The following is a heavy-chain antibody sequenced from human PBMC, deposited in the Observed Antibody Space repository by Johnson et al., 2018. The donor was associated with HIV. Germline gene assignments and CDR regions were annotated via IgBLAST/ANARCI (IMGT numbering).Heavy chain of an antibody. D-gene: IGHD2-15*01. CDR2: ISSSGTSV. CDR1: GFTFSDYY. Sequence: QVQLVESGGGLVKPGGSLRLSCAASGFTFSDYYMSWIRQTPGKGLEWVSYISSSGTSVYYADSVKGRFSISRDNAKHSLYLQMNSLRAEDTAVYYCARDDGGGGYAFDIWGQGTMVTVSS. CDR3: ARDDGGGGYAFDI. V-gene: IGHV3-11*04. J-gene: IGHJ3*02.